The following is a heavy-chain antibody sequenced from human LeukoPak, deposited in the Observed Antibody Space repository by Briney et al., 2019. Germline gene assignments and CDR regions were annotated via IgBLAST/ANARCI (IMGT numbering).Heavy chain of an antibody. CDR3: ARPYDTRGYFPDY. V-gene: IGHV3-21*01. D-gene: IGHD3-22*01. CDR2: ISRGSDHI. Sequence: GGSLRLSCAASGFTFSSYAMNWVRQAPGKGLEWVSSISRGSDHIFYADSMKGRFTISRDNTKNSLYLQMNSLGAEDTAVYYCARPYDTRGYFPDYWGQGTLVTVSS. J-gene: IGHJ4*02. CDR1: GFTFSSYA.